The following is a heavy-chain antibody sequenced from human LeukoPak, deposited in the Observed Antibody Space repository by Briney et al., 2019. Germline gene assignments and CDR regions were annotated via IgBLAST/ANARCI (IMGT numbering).Heavy chain of an antibody. CDR3: ASNEWSGYYFDY. CDR2: MYYSGST. J-gene: IGHJ4*02. Sequence: SETLSLTCTVSGGSISTSSYYWGWMRQPPGKELEWIGSMYYSGSTYYNPSLKSRVTISVDTSKNQFSLKLSSVTAADTALYYCASNEWSGYYFDYWGQGTLVTVSS. V-gene: IGHV4-39*01. CDR1: GGSISTSSYY. D-gene: IGHD3-3*01.